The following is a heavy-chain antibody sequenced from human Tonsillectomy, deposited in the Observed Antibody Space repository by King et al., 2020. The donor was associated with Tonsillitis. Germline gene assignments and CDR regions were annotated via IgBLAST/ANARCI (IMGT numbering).Heavy chain of an antibody. CDR3: AKDIENQWRLHGQYYNGMDV. J-gene: IGHJ6*02. V-gene: IGHV3-30*18. Sequence: VQLVESGGGVVQPGRSLRLSCAASGFTFTSYAMHWVRQAPGKGLEWVAVISYDANNKYYADSVKGRFTISRDNSKNTLDLKMNSLRVEDTAVYYCAKDIENQWRLHGQYYNGMDVWGRGTTVTVSS. CDR1: GFTFTSYA. D-gene: IGHD6-19*01. CDR2: ISYDANNK.